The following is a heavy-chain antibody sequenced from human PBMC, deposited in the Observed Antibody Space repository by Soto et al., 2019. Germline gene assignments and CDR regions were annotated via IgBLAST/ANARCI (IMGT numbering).Heavy chain of an antibody. CDR3: AKEALWFGELPHYFDY. J-gene: IGHJ4*02. V-gene: IGHV3-30*18. CDR1: GFTFSSYA. D-gene: IGHD3-10*01. CDR2: ISYDGSNK. Sequence: GGALRLACAASGFTFSSYAMHWVRQAPGKGLEWVAVISYDGSNKYYADSVKGRFTISRDNSKNTLYLQMNSLRAEDTAVYYCAKEALWFGELPHYFDYWGQGTLATVSS.